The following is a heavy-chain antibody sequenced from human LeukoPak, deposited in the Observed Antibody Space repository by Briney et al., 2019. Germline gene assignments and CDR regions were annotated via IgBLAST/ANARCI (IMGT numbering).Heavy chain of an antibody. D-gene: IGHD2-2*01. CDR3: ARDHAGIVLPAAVGAH. CDR2: IRGGSDFI. V-gene: IGHV3-21*01. Sequence: PGGSLRLSCAASAFTFRDYSMTWVRQAPGKGLEWASSIRGGSDFIYHADSVKGRFTVSRDNAKNSLYLQMNSLRAEDTAVYYCARDHAGIVLPAAVGAHWGQGTLVTVSS. CDR1: AFTFRDYS. J-gene: IGHJ4*02.